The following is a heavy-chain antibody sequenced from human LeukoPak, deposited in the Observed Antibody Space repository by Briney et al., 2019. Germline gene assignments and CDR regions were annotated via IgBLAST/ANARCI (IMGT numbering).Heavy chain of an antibody. CDR1: GFTFSSYA. J-gene: IGHJ4*02. Sequence: PGGSLRLSCAASGFTFSSYAMDWVRQAPGKGLEWLSYISSGSSAIFYSDSVKGRFTIFRDNAKNSLYLQMNSLRDEDTAVYYCARDRDYGFDYWGQGTLVTVSS. D-gene: IGHD4-17*01. CDR3: ARDRDYGFDY. CDR2: ISSGSSAI. V-gene: IGHV3-48*02.